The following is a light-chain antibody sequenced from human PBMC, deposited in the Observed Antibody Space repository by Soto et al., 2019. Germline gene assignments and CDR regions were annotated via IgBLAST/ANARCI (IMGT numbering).Light chain of an antibody. Sequence: QSVLTQPASVSGSPGQSITISCTGNSSDVGDYNYVSWYQQHPGKAPKLMIYEVNYRPSGVSNRFSGSKSGNTASLTISGLQAEDEADYYCSSYTSSSTYVFGTGTKVTVL. J-gene: IGLJ1*01. CDR3: SSYTSSSTYV. CDR1: SSDVGDYNY. V-gene: IGLV2-14*01. CDR2: EVN.